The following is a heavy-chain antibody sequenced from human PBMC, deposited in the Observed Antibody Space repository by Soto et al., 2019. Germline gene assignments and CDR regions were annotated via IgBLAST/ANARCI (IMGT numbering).Heavy chain of an antibody. V-gene: IGHV3-30-3*01. D-gene: IGHD3-3*01. CDR3: ARGGFRFLEWLAYGMDV. J-gene: IGHJ6*02. Sequence: QVQLVESGGGVVQPGRSLRLSCAASGFTFSSYAMHWVRQAPGKGLEWVAVISYDGSNKYYADSVKGRFTTSRDNSKNALNLQMNSLRAEDTAVYYCARGGFRFLEWLAYGMDVWGQGTTVTVSS. CDR1: GFTFSSYA. CDR2: ISYDGSNK.